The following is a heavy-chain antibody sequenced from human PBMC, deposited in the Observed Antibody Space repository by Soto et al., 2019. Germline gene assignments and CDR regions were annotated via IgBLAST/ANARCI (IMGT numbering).Heavy chain of an antibody. D-gene: IGHD6-13*01. J-gene: IGHJ5*02. Sequence: QVQLVQSGAEVQKPGSSVKVSCKASGGTFSSYAISWVRQAPGQGLEWMGGIIPIFGTANYAQKFQGRVTITADESTSTAYMELSSLRSEDTAVYYCARDLSSSWYGGANWFDPWGQGTLVTVSS. CDR1: GGTFSSYA. CDR3: ARDLSSSWYGGANWFDP. CDR2: IIPIFGTA. V-gene: IGHV1-69*01.